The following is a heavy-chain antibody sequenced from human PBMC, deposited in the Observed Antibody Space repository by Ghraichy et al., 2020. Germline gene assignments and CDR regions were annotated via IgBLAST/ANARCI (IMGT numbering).Heavy chain of an antibody. J-gene: IGHJ4*02. V-gene: IGHV3-23*01. CDR3: AKGSWYYYFDY. Sequence: GESLNISCAASGFTFSSYAMSWVRQAPGKGLEWVSAISGSGGSTYYADSVKGRFTISRDNSKNTLYLQMNSLRAEDTAVYYCAKGSWYYYFDYWGQGTLVTVSS. D-gene: IGHD6-13*01. CDR1: GFTFSSYA. CDR2: ISGSGGST.